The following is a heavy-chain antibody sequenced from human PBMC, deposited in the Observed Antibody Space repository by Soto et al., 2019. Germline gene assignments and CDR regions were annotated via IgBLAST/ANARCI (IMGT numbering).Heavy chain of an antibody. CDR2: ISGSGGST. CDR1: GFTFSSYG. D-gene: IGHD1-26*01. J-gene: IGHJ4*02. V-gene: IGHV3-23*01. Sequence: EVQLLESGGGLVQPGGSLRLSCAASGFTFSSYGMSWVRQAPGKGLEWVSSISGSGGSTYYADSVKGRFTISRDNSKNTVYLQMNSLRAEDTAVYYCAKSLSVGATTPFDYWGQGTLVTVSS. CDR3: AKSLSVGATTPFDY.